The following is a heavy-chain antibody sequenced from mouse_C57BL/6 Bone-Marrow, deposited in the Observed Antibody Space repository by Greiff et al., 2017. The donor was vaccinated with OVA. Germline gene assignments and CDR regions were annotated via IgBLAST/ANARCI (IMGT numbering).Heavy chain of an antibody. CDR1: GFTFSDYY. D-gene: IGHD2-14*01. V-gene: IGHV5-16*01. Sequence: EVKVVESEGGLVQPGSSMKLSCTASGFTFSDYYMAWVRQVPEKGLEWVANINYDGSSTYYLDSLKSRFIISRDNAKNILYLQMSSLKSEDTATYYCARGEGRVRRGYFDVWGTGTTVTVSS. J-gene: IGHJ1*03. CDR3: ARGEGRVRRGYFDV. CDR2: INYDGSST.